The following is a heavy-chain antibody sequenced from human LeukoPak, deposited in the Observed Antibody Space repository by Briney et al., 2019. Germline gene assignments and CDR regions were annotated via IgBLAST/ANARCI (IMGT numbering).Heavy chain of an antibody. D-gene: IGHD2-15*01. Sequence: GGSLRLSCAASGFTFSSYSMNWVRQAPGKGLEWVTSISSSSSYIYYADSVKGRFTISRDNAKNSLYLQMNSLRAEDTAVYYCARDLGYCSGGSCYRSWFDPWVQGTLVTVSS. J-gene: IGHJ5*02. V-gene: IGHV3-21*01. CDR1: GFTFSSYS. CDR3: ARDLGYCSGGSCYRSWFDP. CDR2: ISSSSSYI.